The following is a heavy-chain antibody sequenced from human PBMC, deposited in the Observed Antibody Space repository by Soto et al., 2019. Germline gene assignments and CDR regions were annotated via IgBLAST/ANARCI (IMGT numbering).Heavy chain of an antibody. Sequence: ASVKVSCKASGYTFTSYGISWVRQAPGQGHEWMGWISAYNGNTNYAQKLQGRVTMTTDTSTSTAYMELRSLRSDDTAVYYCARERTPSSDYCNYVGYYYYMDVWGKGTTVTVSS. V-gene: IGHV1-18*01. J-gene: IGHJ6*03. CDR1: GYTFTSYG. CDR2: ISAYNGNT. D-gene: IGHD4-4*01. CDR3: ARERTPSSDYCNYVGYYYYMDV.